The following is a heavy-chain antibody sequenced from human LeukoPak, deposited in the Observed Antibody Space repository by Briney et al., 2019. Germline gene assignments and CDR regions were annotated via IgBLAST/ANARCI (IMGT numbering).Heavy chain of an antibody. CDR1: GGSISSFH. Sequence: SETLSLTCTVSGGSISSFHWSWIRQPAGKGLEWIGRIYNSGSTNYNPSLKSRVTMSIDKSKNQFSLKLSSVTAADTAVYYCARTPTEYLESWVLKDYYYMDGWGKGTTVTVSS. CDR3: ARTPTEYLESWVLKDYYYMDG. CDR2: IYNSGST. V-gene: IGHV4-4*07. D-gene: IGHD2/OR15-2a*01. J-gene: IGHJ6*03.